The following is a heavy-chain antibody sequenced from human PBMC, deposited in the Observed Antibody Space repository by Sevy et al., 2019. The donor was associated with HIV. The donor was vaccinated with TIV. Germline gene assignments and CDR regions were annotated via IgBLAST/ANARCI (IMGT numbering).Heavy chain of an antibody. Sequence: GGSLRLSCAASGFTFSSYGMHWVRQAPGKGLEWVAVISYDGSNKYYADSVKGRFTISRDNSKNTLYLQMNSLRAEDTAVYYCGKIDQGKVTTLSSFDYWGQGTLVTVSS. D-gene: IGHD4-17*01. J-gene: IGHJ4*02. CDR3: GKIDQGKVTTLSSFDY. CDR2: ISYDGSNK. V-gene: IGHV3-30*18. CDR1: GFTFSSYG.